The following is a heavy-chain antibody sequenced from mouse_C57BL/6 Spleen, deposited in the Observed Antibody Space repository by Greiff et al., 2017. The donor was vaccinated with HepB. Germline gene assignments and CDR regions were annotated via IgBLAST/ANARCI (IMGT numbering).Heavy chain of an antibody. CDR2: ISSGSSTI. CDR1: GFTFSDYG. D-gene: IGHD4-1*01. CDR3: AINWDETWFAY. Sequence: EVKLVESGGGLVKPGGSLKLSCAASGFTFSDYGMHWVRQAPEKGLEWVAYISSGSSTIYYADTVKGRFTISRDNAKNTLFLQMTSLRSEDTAMYYCAINWDETWFAYWGQGTLVTVSA. V-gene: IGHV5-17*01. J-gene: IGHJ3*01.